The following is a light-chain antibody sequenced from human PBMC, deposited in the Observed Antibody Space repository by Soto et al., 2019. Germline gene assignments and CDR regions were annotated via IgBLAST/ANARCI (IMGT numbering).Light chain of an antibody. J-gene: IGLJ2*01. CDR1: SSDVGTYNY. V-gene: IGLV2-14*01. Sequence: QSVLTQPASVSGSPGQSITISGTGTSSDVGTYNYVSWYQQNPGKAPKLMIYDVSTRPSGVSNRFSGSKSGNTASLTISGLQADDEADYYCSSFTTTTTLVFGGGTQLTVL. CDR3: SSFTTTTTLV. CDR2: DVS.